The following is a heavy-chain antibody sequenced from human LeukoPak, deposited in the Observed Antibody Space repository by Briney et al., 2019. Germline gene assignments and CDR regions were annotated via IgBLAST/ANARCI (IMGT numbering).Heavy chain of an antibody. CDR2: ITGGGEST. Sequence: GGSLRLSCAASGFTFDASAMSWVRQAPGKGLEWVAVITGGGESTYYADSVKGRFTISRDNSKDTLYLQMNSLRAEDTAIYYCATALAATYPFDDWGQGTLVTVSS. V-gene: IGHV3-23*01. J-gene: IGHJ4*02. CDR3: ATALAATYPFDD. CDR1: GFTFDASA. D-gene: IGHD1-26*01.